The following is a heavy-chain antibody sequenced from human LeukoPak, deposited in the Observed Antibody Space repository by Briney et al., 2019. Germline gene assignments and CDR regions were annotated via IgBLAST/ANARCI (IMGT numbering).Heavy chain of an antibody. CDR3: TTSHSRKVDY. CDR1: GFTFSGSA. Sequence: GGSLRLSCAASGFTFSGSAMHWVRQASGKGLEWVGRIRRKANSYATAYAASVKGRFTISRDDSKNTAYPQMNSLKTEDTAVYYCTTSHSRKVDYWGQGTLVPVSS. V-gene: IGHV3-73*01. D-gene: IGHD6-13*01. CDR2: IRRKANSYAT. J-gene: IGHJ4*02.